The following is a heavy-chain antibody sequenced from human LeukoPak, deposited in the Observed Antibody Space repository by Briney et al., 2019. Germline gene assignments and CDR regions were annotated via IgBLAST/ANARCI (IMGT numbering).Heavy chain of an antibody. D-gene: IGHD3-3*01. V-gene: IGHV3-7*01. CDR3: ARGVPYDSWSGPHYSDY. CDR1: RFTLSTYW. Sequence: GGSLRLSCAASRFTLSTYWMSWVRQALGKGLEWVAHIKQDGSQEYYVDSVKGRFTISRDSAKNSLYLQMNSLRAEDTAVYYCARGVPYDSWSGPHYSDYWGQGTLVTVSS. J-gene: IGHJ4*02. CDR2: IKQDGSQE.